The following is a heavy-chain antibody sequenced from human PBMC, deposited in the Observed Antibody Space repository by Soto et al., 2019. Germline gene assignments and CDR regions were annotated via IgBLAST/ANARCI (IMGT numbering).Heavy chain of an antibody. J-gene: IGHJ4*02. V-gene: IGHV1-18*01. CDR2: ISAHNGNT. D-gene: IGHD1-1*01. CDR1: GYTFTSYG. CDR3: ARGRYGDY. Sequence: QVHLVQSGAEVKKPGASVKVSCKASGYTFTSYGITWVRQAPGQGLEWMGWISAHNGNTDYAQKLQGRVIVTRDTSPSTVYMELRRLISDDSAVYYCARGRYGDYWGQGALVTVSS.